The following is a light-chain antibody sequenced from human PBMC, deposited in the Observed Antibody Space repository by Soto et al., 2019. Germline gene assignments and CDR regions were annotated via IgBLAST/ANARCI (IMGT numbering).Light chain of an antibody. V-gene: IGKV1-5*01. CDR2: DAS. Sequence: DIQMTQSPSTLSASVGDRVTITCRASQSMSNWLAWYQQKPGKAPKLLIYDASSLKSGVPSRFGGSGSGTEFTLTISILQPDDFATYYCQQYSSYLYTFGQGTKLEIK. J-gene: IGKJ2*01. CDR3: QQYSSYLYT. CDR1: QSMSNW.